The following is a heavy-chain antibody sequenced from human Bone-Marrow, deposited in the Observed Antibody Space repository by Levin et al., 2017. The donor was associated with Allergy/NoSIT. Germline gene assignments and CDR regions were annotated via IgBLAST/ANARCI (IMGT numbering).Heavy chain of an antibody. CDR2: FDPEDDEM. CDR3: ATRGFCSGSTCPGWFDT. CDR1: GYNLPESS. V-gene: IGHV1-24*01. Sequence: ASVKVSCKVTGYNLPESSMHWVRQTPGKGLEWMGGFDPEDDEMIYARKFQGRVSMTEDTSTNTAYMELRSLTYEDTALYYCATRGFCSGSTCPGWFDTWGQGTLVTVSS. D-gene: IGHD2-2*01. J-gene: IGHJ5*02.